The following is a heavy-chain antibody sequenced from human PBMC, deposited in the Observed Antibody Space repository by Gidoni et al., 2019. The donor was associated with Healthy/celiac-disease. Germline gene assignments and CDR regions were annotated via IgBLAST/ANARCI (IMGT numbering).Heavy chain of an antibody. CDR1: GYSFTSYW. CDR2: IYPGDSDT. J-gene: IGHJ4*02. D-gene: IGHD3-3*01. Sequence: EVQLVQSGAGVQKPGESLTIPCMGSGYSFTSYWTGWVRQMPGKGLEWMGSIYPGDSDTRYSPSVQGQVTISADKSISTAYLQWSSLKASDTAMYYCARRDDFWSGYYQFDYWGQGTLVTVSS. V-gene: IGHV5-51*01. CDR3: ARRDDFWSGYYQFDY.